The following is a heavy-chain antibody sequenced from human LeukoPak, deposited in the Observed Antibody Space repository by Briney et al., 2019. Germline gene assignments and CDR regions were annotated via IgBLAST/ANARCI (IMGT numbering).Heavy chain of an antibody. D-gene: IGHD1-1*01. Sequence: GGSLRLSCAASGFTFSSYAMHWVRQAPGKGLEWVAVISYDGSNKYYADSVKGRFTISRDNSKNTLYLQMNSLRAEDTAVYYCAKATLAYNWNENYFDYWGQGTLVTVSS. CDR1: GFTFSSYA. CDR2: ISYDGSNK. V-gene: IGHV3-30-3*01. J-gene: IGHJ4*02. CDR3: AKATLAYNWNENYFDY.